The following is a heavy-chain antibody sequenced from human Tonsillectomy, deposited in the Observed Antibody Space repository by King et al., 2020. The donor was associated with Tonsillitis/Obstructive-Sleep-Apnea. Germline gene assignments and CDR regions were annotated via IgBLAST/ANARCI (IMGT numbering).Heavy chain of an antibody. J-gene: IGHJ5*02. Sequence: QLVQSGAEVKKPGSSVKVSCKASGGTFSSYAISWVRQAPGQGLEWMGGIIPIFGTANYAQKFQGRVTITADESPSTAYMELSSLRSEDTAVYYCARERTCSSTSCYTDWFDPWGQGTLVTVSS. CDR3: ARERTCSSTSCYTDWFDP. CDR1: GGTFSSYA. V-gene: IGHV1-69*12. CDR2: IIPIFGTA. D-gene: IGHD2-2*02.